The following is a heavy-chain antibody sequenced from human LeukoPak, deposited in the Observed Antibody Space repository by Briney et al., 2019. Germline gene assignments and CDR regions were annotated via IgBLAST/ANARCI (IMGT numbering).Heavy chain of an antibody. Sequence: SETLSLTCTVSGGSISSYYWSWIRQPAGKGLELIGRIYTSGSTNYNPSLKSRVTMSVDTSKNQFSLKLSSVTAADTAVYYCAGSAGYYYYYDMDVWGKGTTVTVSS. CDR1: GGSISSYY. J-gene: IGHJ6*03. V-gene: IGHV4-4*07. CDR2: IYTSGST. CDR3: AGSAGYYYYYDMDV. D-gene: IGHD2-15*01.